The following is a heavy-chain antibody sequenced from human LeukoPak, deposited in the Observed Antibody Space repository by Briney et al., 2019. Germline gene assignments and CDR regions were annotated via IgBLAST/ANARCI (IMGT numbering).Heavy chain of an antibody. V-gene: IGHV3-48*03. CDR1: GLTFSNYE. CDR3: ARGRVGTTTPFDY. Sequence: GGSLRLSCAAPGLTFSNYEMNWVRQAPGKGLEWVSYISSGGSTIYYADSVKGRFTISRDNAKNSLFLQMNSLRAEDTAVYYCARGRVGTTTPFDYWGQGTLVTVYS. CDR2: ISSGGSTI. D-gene: IGHD1-26*01. J-gene: IGHJ4*02.